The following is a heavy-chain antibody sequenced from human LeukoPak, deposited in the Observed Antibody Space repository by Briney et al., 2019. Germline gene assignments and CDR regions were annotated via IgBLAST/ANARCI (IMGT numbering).Heavy chain of an antibody. Sequence: ASVKVSCKASGYTFTGYYMHWVRQAPGQGLEWMGRINPNSGGTNYAQKFQGRVTMTRGTSVSTAYMELSRLRSDDTAVYYCARVRNWCSGGSCYGFDYWGQGTLVTVSS. CDR3: ARVRNWCSGGSCYGFDY. D-gene: IGHD2-15*01. CDR1: GYTFTGYY. CDR2: INPNSGGT. J-gene: IGHJ4*02. V-gene: IGHV1-2*06.